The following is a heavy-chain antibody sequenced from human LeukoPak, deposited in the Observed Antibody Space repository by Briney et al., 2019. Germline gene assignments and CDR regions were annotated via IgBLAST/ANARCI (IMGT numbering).Heavy chain of an antibody. D-gene: IGHD2-15*01. CDR3: ARGRRYCSGGSCPEYFQH. J-gene: IGHJ1*01. CDR1: GYTFTGYY. CDR2: INPTSGGT. Sequence: ASVKVSCKASGYTFTGYYMHWVRHAPGQGLEWMGWINPTSGGTNYAQKFQGRVTMTRDTSISTAYMELSRLRSDGTAVYYCARGRRYCSGGSCPEYFQHWGQGTLVTVSS. V-gene: IGHV1-2*02.